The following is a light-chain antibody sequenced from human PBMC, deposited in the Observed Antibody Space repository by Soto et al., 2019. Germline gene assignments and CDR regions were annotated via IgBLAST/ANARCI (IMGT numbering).Light chain of an antibody. J-gene: IGLJ2*01. Sequence: QSVLTQPPSVSGAPGQRVTISCTGSSSNIGAGYNVHWYQRLPGTAPKLLIYDNINRPSGVPDRFSGSKSGTSASLAITGLQAEDEADYYCQAYDSSLSGSVVFGGGTKLTVL. V-gene: IGLV1-40*01. CDR1: SSNIGAGYN. CDR3: QAYDSSLSGSVV. CDR2: DNI.